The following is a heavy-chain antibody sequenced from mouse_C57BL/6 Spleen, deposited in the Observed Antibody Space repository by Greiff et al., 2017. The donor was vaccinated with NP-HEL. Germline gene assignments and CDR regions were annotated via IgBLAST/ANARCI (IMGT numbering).Heavy chain of an antibody. D-gene: IGHD1-1*01. Sequence: VQLQQSGPGLVQPSQSLSITCTVSGFSLTSYGVHWVRQSPGKGLEWLGVIWSGGSTDYNAAFISRLSISKDNSKSQVFFKMNSLQADDTAIYYCARGDYYGSSYYAMDYWGQGTSVTVSS. CDR3: ARGDYYGSSYYAMDY. CDR2: IWSGGST. J-gene: IGHJ4*01. V-gene: IGHV2-2*01. CDR1: GFSLTSYG.